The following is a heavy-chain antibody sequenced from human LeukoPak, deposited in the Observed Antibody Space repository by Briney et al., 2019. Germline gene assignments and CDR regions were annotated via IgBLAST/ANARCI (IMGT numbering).Heavy chain of an antibody. J-gene: IGHJ5*02. CDR3: ARDSVAAAAYNWFDP. D-gene: IGHD6-13*01. CDR1: GGTFTSYY. V-gene: IGHV1-46*01. CDR2: INPSGGST. Sequence: ASVKVSCKASGGTFTSYYMHWVRQAPGQGLEWMGIINPSGGSTTYAQKFQGRVTMTRDTSTSTAYMELSSLRSEDTAVYYCARDSVAAAAYNWFDPWGQGTLVTVSS.